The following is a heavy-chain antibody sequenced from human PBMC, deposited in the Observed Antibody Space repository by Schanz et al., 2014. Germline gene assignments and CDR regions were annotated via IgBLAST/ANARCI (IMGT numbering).Heavy chain of an antibody. D-gene: IGHD2-2*01. V-gene: IGHV3-33*03. Sequence: QVQLVESGGGVVQPGRSLRLSCAAYGFTLSSYAMHWVRQAPGKGLEWVAVIWNNGVTKYYADSVRGRFTISRDNAKNTLYLQMNTLRSEDTAVYYCAKDSTHIDIVLVPTAIDYWGQGTLVTVSS. J-gene: IGHJ4*02. CDR3: AKDSTHIDIVLVPTAIDY. CDR1: GFTLSSYA. CDR2: IWNNGVTK.